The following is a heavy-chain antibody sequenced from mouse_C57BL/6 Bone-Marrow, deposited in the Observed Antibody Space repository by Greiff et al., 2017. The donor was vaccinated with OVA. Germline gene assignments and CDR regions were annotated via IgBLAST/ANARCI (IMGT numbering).Heavy chain of an antibody. Sequence: VQLQQSGPGLVQPSQSLSITCTVSGFSLTSYGVHWVRQSPGKGLEWLGVIWRGGSTDYNAAFMSRLSITNDNSTSQVFLKMNSLQADDTAIYYCAKVLAGYCDVGGTGTTVTVSS. V-gene: IGHV2-5*01. J-gene: IGHJ1*03. CDR2: IWRGGST. CDR1: GFSLTSYG. CDR3: AKVLAGYCDV.